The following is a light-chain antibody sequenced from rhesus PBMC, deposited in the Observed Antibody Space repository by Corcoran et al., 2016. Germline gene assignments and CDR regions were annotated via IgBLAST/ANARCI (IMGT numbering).Light chain of an antibody. CDR1: QGISSY. CDR2: AAS. J-gene: IGKJ1*01. Sequence: DIQMTQSPSSLSASVGDRVTITCRASQGISSYLAWYQQKPGKARKLLIYAASTLQRGGPSRFRGSGHGTDFTITISILQPEDCATYYCQQHNSYPRTFGQGTKVEIK. CDR3: QQHNSYPRT. V-gene: IGKV1-25*01.